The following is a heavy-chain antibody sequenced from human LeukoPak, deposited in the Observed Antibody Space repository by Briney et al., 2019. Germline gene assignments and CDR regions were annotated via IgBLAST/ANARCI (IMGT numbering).Heavy chain of an antibody. CDR2: FYYRGNT. V-gene: IGHV4-31*03. D-gene: IGHD1-26*01. CDR1: GASISIGFYY. J-gene: IGHJ4*02. Sequence: SETLSLTCTVSGASISIGFYYWSWLRQHPGQGLDWHRYFYYRGNTYYNLSLRSRLTMSVDTSQNHFSLTLLSVTAAHLTVYYCARARYRSSFDYWGQGTLVTVSS. CDR3: ARARYRSSFDY.